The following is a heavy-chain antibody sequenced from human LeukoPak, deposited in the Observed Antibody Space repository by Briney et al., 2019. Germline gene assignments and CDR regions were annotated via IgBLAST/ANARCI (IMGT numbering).Heavy chain of an antibody. J-gene: IGHJ4*02. CDR3: ARDPIGYSYGYYGY. D-gene: IGHD5-18*01. Sequence: PGGSLRLSCAASAFTFNTYAMSWVRQAPGKGLEWVSGISGSGTGTYYADSVKGRFTISRDNAKNSLCLQMNSLRAEDTAVYYCARDPIGYSYGYYGYWGQGTLVTVSS. CDR2: ISGSGTGT. V-gene: IGHV3-23*01. CDR1: AFTFNTYA.